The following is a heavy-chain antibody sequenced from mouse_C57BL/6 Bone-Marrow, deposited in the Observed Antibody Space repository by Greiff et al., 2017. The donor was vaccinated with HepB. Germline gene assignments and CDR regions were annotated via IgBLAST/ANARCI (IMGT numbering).Heavy chain of an antibody. Sequence: VQLQQSGAELARPGASVKMSCKASGYTFTSYTLPWVKPRPGQGLEWIGYINPSRGYTKYNQKFNDKATLTADKSSSTAYMQLSSLTSEDSAVYYCARWNSNYWAWFAYWGQGTLVTVSA. CDR3: ARWNSNYWAWFAY. J-gene: IGHJ3*01. D-gene: IGHD2-5*01. V-gene: IGHV1-4*01. CDR1: GYTFTSYT. CDR2: INPSRGYT.